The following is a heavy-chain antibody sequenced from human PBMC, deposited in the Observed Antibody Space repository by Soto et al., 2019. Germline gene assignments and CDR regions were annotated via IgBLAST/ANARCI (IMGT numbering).Heavy chain of an antibody. D-gene: IGHD6-19*01. Sequence: GGSLRLSCAASGFTFSSYAMSWVRQAPGKGLEWVSAISGSGGSTYYADSVKGRFTISRDNSKNTLYLQMNSLRAEDTAVYYCAKNPPRRGAVAGTGGGRPYYFDYWGQGTLVTVSS. J-gene: IGHJ4*02. V-gene: IGHV3-23*01. CDR3: AKNPPRRGAVAGTGGGRPYYFDY. CDR1: GFTFSSYA. CDR2: ISGSGGST.